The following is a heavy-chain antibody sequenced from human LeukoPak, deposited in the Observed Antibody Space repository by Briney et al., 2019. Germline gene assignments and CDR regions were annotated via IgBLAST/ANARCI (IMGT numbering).Heavy chain of an antibody. CDR2: IIPIFGTA. V-gene: IGHV1-69*13. CDR3: TIAAAGIYYYYYGMDV. CDR1: GGTFSSYA. Sequence: SVKVSFTASGGTFSSYAISWVRQAPGQGLEWMGGIIPIFGTANYAQKFQGRVTITADESTSTAYMELSSLRSEDTAVYYCTIAAAGIYYYYYGMDVWGQGTTVTVSS. D-gene: IGHD6-13*01. J-gene: IGHJ6*02.